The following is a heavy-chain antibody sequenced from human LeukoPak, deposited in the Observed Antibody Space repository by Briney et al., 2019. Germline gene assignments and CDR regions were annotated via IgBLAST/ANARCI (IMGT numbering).Heavy chain of an antibody. Sequence: GGSLRLSCAASGFTFSSYGMSWVRQAPGKGLEWVSAISGSGGSTYYADSVKGRFTISRDNSKNTLYLQMNSQRAEDTAVYYCAKVIGMVRGVYDYWGQGTLVTVSS. CDR2: ISGSGGST. D-gene: IGHD3-10*01. J-gene: IGHJ4*02. V-gene: IGHV3-23*01. CDR1: GFTFSSYG. CDR3: AKVIGMVRGVYDY.